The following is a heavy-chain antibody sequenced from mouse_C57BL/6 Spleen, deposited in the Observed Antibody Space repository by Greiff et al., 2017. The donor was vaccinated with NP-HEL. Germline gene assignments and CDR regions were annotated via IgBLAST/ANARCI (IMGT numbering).Heavy chain of an antibody. CDR3: TKGVYYDYYYAMDY. V-gene: IGHV1-5*01. CDR1: GYTFTSYW. Sequence: VQLQQSGTVLARPGASVKMSCKTSGYTFTSYWMHWVKQRPGQGLEWIGAIYPGNSDTSYNQKFKGKAKLTAVTSASTAYMELSSLTNEDSAVYYCTKGVYYDYYYAMDYWGQGTSVTVSS. D-gene: IGHD2-4*01. CDR2: IYPGNSDT. J-gene: IGHJ4*01.